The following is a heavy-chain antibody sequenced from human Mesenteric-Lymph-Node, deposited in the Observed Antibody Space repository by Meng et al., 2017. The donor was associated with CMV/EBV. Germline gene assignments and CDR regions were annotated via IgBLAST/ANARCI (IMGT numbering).Heavy chain of an antibody. J-gene: IGHJ4*02. V-gene: IGHV3-21*01. D-gene: IGHD1-26*01. CDR3: ARGGRELVRIDY. CDR1: GFTFSSYS. CDR2: ISSSSSYI. Sequence: GGSLRLSCAASGFTFSSYSMNWVRQAPGKGLEWVSSISSSSSYIYYADSVKGRFTISRDNAKNSLYLQMNSLGAEDTAVYYCARGGRELVRIDYWGQGTLVTVSS.